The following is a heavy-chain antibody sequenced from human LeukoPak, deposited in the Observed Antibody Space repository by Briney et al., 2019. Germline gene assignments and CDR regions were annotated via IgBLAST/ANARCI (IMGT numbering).Heavy chain of an antibody. CDR2: IYYSGST. D-gene: IGHD3-22*01. J-gene: IGHJ4*02. Sequence: PSETLSLTCTVSGGSISSYYWSWIRQPPGKGPEWIGYIYYSGSTNYNPSLKSRVTISVDTSKNQFSLKLSSVAAADTAVYYCARVTYYYDSSGYYWVIDYWGQGTLVTVSS. CDR1: GGSISSYY. V-gene: IGHV4-59*01. CDR3: ARVTYYYDSSGYYWVIDY.